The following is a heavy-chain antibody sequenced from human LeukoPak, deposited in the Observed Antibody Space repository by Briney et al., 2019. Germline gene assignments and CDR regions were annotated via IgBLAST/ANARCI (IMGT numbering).Heavy chain of an antibody. D-gene: IGHD3-22*01. Sequence: PGGSLRLSCAVSGFTVSSNYMSWVRQAPGKGLEWVSVIYSGGSTYYADSVKGRFTISRDNSKNTLYLQMNSLRAEDTAVYYCARDGYYYDSSGSYYFDYWGQGTLVTVSS. J-gene: IGHJ4*02. V-gene: IGHV3-66*01. CDR2: IYSGGST. CDR1: GFTVSSNY. CDR3: ARDGYYYDSSGSYYFDY.